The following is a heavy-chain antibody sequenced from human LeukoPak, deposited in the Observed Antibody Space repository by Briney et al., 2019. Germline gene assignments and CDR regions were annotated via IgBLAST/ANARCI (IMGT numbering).Heavy chain of an antibody. Sequence: PGRSLRLSCAASGFPFSSYGMHWVRQAPGKGLEWVTSISYDGSNKYFGDSVKGRFTISRDNSKNTLYLPMNRLRAEDTGVYYCAKTTQTYWGADYWGQGTLVTVSS. V-gene: IGHV3-30*18. CDR3: AKTTQTYWGADY. J-gene: IGHJ4*02. CDR2: ISYDGSNK. D-gene: IGHD7-27*01. CDR1: GFPFSSYG.